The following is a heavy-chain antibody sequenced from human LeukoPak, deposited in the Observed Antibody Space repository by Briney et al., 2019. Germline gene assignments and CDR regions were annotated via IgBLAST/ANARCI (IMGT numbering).Heavy chain of an antibody. D-gene: IGHD5-18*01. CDR1: GGSFSGYY. CDR2: INHSGST. CDR3: ARGRSGYSYCPRFDY. V-gene: IGHV4-34*01. J-gene: IGHJ4*02. Sequence: SETLSLTSAVYGGSFSGYYWSWIRQPPGKGLEWIGEINHSGSTNYNPSLKSRVTISVDTSKNQFSLKLSSVTAADTAVYYCARGRSGYSYCPRFDYWGQGTLVTVSS.